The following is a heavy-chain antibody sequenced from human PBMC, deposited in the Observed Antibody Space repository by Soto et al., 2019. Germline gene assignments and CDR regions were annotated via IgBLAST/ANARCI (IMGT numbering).Heavy chain of an antibody. CDR2: INPNSGGT. J-gene: IGHJ4*02. CDR3: ARGFAVAGAKYYFDY. D-gene: IGHD6-19*01. CDR1: GYTFTGYY. Sequence: GASVKVSCKASGYTFTGYYMHWVRQAPGQGLEWMGWINPNSGGTNYAQKFQGWVTMTRDTSISTAYMELSRLGSDDTAVYYCARGFAVAGAKYYFDYWGQGTLVTVSS. V-gene: IGHV1-2*04.